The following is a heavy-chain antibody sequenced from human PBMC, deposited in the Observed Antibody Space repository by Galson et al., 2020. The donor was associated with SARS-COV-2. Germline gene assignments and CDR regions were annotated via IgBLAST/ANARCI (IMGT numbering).Heavy chain of an antibody. CDR1: GFSLSSRGMC. Sequence: ESGPTLVKPTQTLTLNCTFSGFSLSSRGMCVSWIRQPPGKALEWLARIDWDNNKYYNTSLKTRLTISKDTSKNQVVLTMTNMDPVDTATYYCARIVSRTVADTGRRGAFDIWGQGTMVTVSS. J-gene: IGHJ3*02. D-gene: IGHD6-19*01. V-gene: IGHV2-70*11. CDR2: IDWDNNK. CDR3: ARIVSRTVADTGRRGAFDI.